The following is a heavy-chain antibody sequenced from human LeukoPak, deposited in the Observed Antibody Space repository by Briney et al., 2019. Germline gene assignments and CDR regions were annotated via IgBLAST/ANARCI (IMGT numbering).Heavy chain of an antibody. CDR2: IRSKAYGGTT. D-gene: IGHD6-19*01. CDR1: GFTFGDYA. Sequence: GGSLRLFCTASGFTFGDYAMSWFRRAPGKGLEWVGFIRSKAYGGTTEYAASVKGRFTISRDDSKSIAYLQMNSLKTEDTAVYYCTRASRTAVAGTGNWGQGTLVTVSS. J-gene: IGHJ4*02. V-gene: IGHV3-49*03. CDR3: TRASRTAVAGTGN.